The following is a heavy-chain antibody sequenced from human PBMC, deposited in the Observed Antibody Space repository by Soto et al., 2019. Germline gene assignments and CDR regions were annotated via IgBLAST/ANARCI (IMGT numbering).Heavy chain of an antibody. CDR2: IWYDGTNK. CDR3: ASDWGQILAYSRGFDY. J-gene: IGHJ4*02. V-gene: IGHV3-33*01. D-gene: IGHD3-22*01. Sequence: GGSLRLSCAASGFTFNRNGMHWVRQAPGKGLEWVAVIWYDGTNKYYADSVKGRFTISRDNSKNTLYLQMDSLRAEDTAVYYCASDWGQILAYSRGFDYWGQGALVTVSS. CDR1: GFTFNRNG.